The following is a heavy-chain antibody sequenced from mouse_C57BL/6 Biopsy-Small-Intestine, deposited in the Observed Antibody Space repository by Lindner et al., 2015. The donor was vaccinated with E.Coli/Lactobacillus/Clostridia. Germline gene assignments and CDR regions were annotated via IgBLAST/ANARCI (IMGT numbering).Heavy chain of an antibody. CDR3: ARSDYDRGDYFDY. Sequence: VQLQESGAELVRPGASVKLSCTASGFNIKDYYIHWVKQRPEQGLEWIGRIDPEDGETKYAPKFQGRATVTTDTSSNTAYLQLSSLTSEDTAVYYCARSDYDRGDYFDYWGQGTTLTVSS. CDR1: GFNIKDYY. CDR2: IDPEDGET. V-gene: IGHV14-2*01. D-gene: IGHD2-4*01. J-gene: IGHJ2*01.